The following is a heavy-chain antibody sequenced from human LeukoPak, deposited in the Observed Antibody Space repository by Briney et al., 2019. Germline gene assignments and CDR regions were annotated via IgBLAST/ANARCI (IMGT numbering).Heavy chain of an antibody. CDR1: GGSISSYY. CDR3: ARSVWSGYYDFDY. CDR2: IYYSGST. Sequence: SETLSLTCTVSGGSISSYYWSWIRQPPGKGLEWIGYIYYSGSTNYNPSLKSRVTISVDTSKNQFSLKLSSVTAADTAVYYCARSVWSGYYDFDYWGQGTLVTVSS. D-gene: IGHD3-3*01. V-gene: IGHV4-59*08. J-gene: IGHJ4*02.